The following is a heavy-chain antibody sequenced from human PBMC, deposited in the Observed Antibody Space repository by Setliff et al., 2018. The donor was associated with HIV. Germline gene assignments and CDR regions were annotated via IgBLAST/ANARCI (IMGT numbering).Heavy chain of an antibody. Sequence: SLRLSCAASGFTFSAYSMNWVRQAPGKGLEWISYISSSGVMYYADSVRGRFTISRDNGKNSLYLQMNGLRAEDTAVYYCARGDVVQFRGALDPWGQGALVTVSS. CDR2: ISSSGVM. V-gene: IGHV3-48*01. CDR3: ARGDVVQFRGALDP. D-gene: IGHD3-10*01. CDR1: GFTFSAYS. J-gene: IGHJ5*02.